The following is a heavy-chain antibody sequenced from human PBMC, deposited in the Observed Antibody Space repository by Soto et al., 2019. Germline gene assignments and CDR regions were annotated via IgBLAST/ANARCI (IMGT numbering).Heavy chain of an antibody. J-gene: IGHJ4*02. V-gene: IGHV5-51*01. D-gene: IGHD3-10*01. CDR2: IYPGDSDA. CDR1: GYNFISYW. Sequence: GESLKISCKASGYNFISYWIGWVRQMPGKGLEWMGIIYPGDSDATYSPSFEGQVTFSVDKSITTAYLQWISLKASDTAMYYCARQAYFGSGTYYSDYWGQGTQVTVSS. CDR3: ARQAYFGSGTYYSDY.